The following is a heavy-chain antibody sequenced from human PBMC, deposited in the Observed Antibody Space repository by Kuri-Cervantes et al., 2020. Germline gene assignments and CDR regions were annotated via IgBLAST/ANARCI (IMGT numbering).Heavy chain of an antibody. D-gene: IGHD3-22*01. CDR1: GFTFSSYD. Sequence: GGSLRLSCAASGFTFSSYDMHWVRQVTGKGLEWVSAIATTGDTYYSGSAKGRFTISRENAKSSMYLQMNSLRAGDTAVYYCARDPSYHSSGYYYYYYGMDVWGQGTTVTVSS. CDR3: ARDPSYHSSGYYYYYYGMDV. J-gene: IGHJ6*02. CDR2: IATTGDT. V-gene: IGHV3-13*01.